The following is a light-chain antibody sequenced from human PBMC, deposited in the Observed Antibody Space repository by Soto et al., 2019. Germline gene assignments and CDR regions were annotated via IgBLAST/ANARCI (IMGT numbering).Light chain of an antibody. J-gene: IGLJ1*01. CDR2: SND. CDR3: AAWDDSLNGVYV. Sequence: QLVLTQPPSASGTPGQRVTISCSGSRSNIGSNNVYWYQQLPGTAPKLLIYSNDKRPSGVPHRFSGSKSGTSASLAITGLQSEDEADYYCAAWDDSLNGVYVFGPGTKLTVL. CDR1: RSNIGSNN. V-gene: IGLV1-44*01.